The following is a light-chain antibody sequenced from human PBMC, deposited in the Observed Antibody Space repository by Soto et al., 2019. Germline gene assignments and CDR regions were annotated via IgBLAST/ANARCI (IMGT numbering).Light chain of an antibody. J-gene: IGKJ4*01. Sequence: DIQLTQSPSFLSASVGDRVTITCRASQGISSYLAWYQQKPGKAPKLLMYAASTLQSGVPSRFSGSGSGTEFTLTISSLQPEDFAIYYCQQLNNFPLTFGGGTKVEIK. CDR1: QGISSY. CDR2: AAS. CDR3: QQLNNFPLT. V-gene: IGKV1-9*01.